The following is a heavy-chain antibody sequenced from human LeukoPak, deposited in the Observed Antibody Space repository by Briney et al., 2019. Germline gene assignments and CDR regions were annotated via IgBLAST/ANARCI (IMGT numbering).Heavy chain of an antibody. CDR1: GGSISSYY. CDR2: IYYSGST. D-gene: IGHD5-18*01. V-gene: IGHV4-59*08. J-gene: IGHJ5*02. Sequence: SETLSLTCTVSGGSISSYYWSWIRQPPGKGLEWIGYIYYSGSTNYNPSLKSRVTISVDTSKNQFSLKLSSVTAADTAVYYCARHLKGYSYDPNWFDPWGQGTLVTVSS. CDR3: ARHLKGYSYDPNWFDP.